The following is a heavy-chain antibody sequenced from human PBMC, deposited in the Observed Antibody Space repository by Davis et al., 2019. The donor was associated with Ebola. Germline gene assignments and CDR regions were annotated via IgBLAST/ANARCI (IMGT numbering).Heavy chain of an antibody. Sequence: SETLSLTCAVYGGSFSGYYWSWIRQPPGKGLEWIGEINHSGSTNYNPSLKSRLTISVDTSKNQFSLKLSSVTAADTAVYYCARFVVVTAISGMDVWGKGTTVTVSS. CDR3: ARFVVVTAISGMDV. J-gene: IGHJ6*04. CDR2: INHSGST. D-gene: IGHD2-21*02. CDR1: GGSFSGYY. V-gene: IGHV4-34*01.